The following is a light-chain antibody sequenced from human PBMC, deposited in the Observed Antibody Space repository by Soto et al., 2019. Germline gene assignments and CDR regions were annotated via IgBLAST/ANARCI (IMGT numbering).Light chain of an antibody. V-gene: IGKV3-20*01. CDR1: QTISSNN. Sequence: DIVLTQSPGTLSVSPGESATLSCRASQTISSNNLAWYQQKPGQAPSLLIYGTSSRATGIPDRFSGSGSGTDFTLTISRLEPEDSAIYYCQQYGSWTFGQGTKVEI. CDR3: QQYGSWT. CDR2: GTS. J-gene: IGKJ1*01.